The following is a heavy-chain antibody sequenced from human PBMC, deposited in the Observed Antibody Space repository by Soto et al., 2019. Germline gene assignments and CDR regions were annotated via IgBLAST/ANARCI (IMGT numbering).Heavy chain of an antibody. J-gene: IGHJ6*02. V-gene: IGHV1-3*01. CDR1: GYTFPSYA. CDR2: INAGNGNT. D-gene: IGHD3-9*01. Sequence: ASVQVSCKPSGYTFPSYAMNLMLQAPVQFLERMGWINAGNGNTKYSQKFQGRVTITRDTSASTAYMELSSLRSEDTAVYYCARAHYDILTGYFRAYYGMDVWGQGTTVTVSS. CDR3: ARAHYDILTGYFRAYYGMDV.